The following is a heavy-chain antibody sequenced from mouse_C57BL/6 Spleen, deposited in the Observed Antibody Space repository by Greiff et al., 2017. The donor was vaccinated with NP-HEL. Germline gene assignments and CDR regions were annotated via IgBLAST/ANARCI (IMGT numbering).Heavy chain of an antibody. CDR3: ARAPYGNFHYYAMDY. Sequence: DVMLVESGGGLVKPGGSLKLSCAASGFTFSSYAMSWVRQTPEKRLEWVATISDGGSYTYYPDNVKGRFTISRDNAKNNLYLQMSHLKSEDTAMYYCARAPYGNFHYYAMDYWGQGTSVTVSS. CDR1: GFTFSSYA. J-gene: IGHJ4*01. CDR2: ISDGGSYT. V-gene: IGHV5-4*03. D-gene: IGHD2-1*01.